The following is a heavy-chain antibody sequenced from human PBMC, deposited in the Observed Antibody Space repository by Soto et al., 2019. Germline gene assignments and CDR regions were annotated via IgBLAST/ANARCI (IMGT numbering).Heavy chain of an antibody. J-gene: IGHJ5*02. CDR1: GGTFSSYA. D-gene: IGHD4-17*01. V-gene: IGHV1-69*05. CDR2: IIPIFGTA. Sequence: SVKVSCKASGGTFSSYAISWVRQAPGQGLEWMGGIIPIFGTANYAQKFQGRVTITTDTSTSTAYMGLRSLRSDDTAVYYCARTRAFPTVTTFMDLDWFDPWGQGTLVTVSS. CDR3: ARTRAFPTVTTFMDLDWFDP.